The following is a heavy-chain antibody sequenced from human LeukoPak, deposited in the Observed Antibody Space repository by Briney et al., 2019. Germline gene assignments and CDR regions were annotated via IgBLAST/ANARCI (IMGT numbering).Heavy chain of an antibody. CDR3: ARDPPYYYGSGMPPYYYYMDV. J-gene: IGHJ6*03. V-gene: IGHV1-2*02. Sequence: GASVKVSCKASGYTFTGYYMHWVRQAPGQGLEWMGWINPNSGGTNYAQKFQGRVTMTRDTSISTAYMALSRLRSDDTAVYYCARDPPYYYGSGMPPYYYYMDVWGKGTTVTVSS. CDR1: GYTFTGYY. CDR2: INPNSGGT. D-gene: IGHD3-10*01.